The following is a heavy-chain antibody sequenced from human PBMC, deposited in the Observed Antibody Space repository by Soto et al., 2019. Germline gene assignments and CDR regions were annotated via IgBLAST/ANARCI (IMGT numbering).Heavy chain of an antibody. V-gene: IGHV4-31*03. Sequence: PSETLSLTCTVSGGSISSGGYYWNWIRQHPGKGLEWIGYIYYSGSTYYNPSLKSRVTMSVDTSKNQFSLKLTSVTAADTAVYYCARGPYYYDSSGYYLAHFDYWAQRTLVTVSS. CDR3: ARGPYYYDSSGYYLAHFDY. D-gene: IGHD3-22*01. J-gene: IGHJ4*02. CDR1: GGSISSGGYY. CDR2: IYYSGST.